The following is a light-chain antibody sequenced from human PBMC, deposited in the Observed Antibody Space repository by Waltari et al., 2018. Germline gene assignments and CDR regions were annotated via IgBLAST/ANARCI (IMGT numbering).Light chain of an antibody. CDR2: DNK. Sequence: QPVLTQPPSVSAAAGQKVTISCSGSSSNVGGNYVAWYQHLPRTAPRLLIYDNKIRPSGIPDRCSGAKSGTSATLGITGLQTGDEADYYCGTWDSSLSVVVFGGGTKLTVL. J-gene: IGLJ2*01. V-gene: IGLV1-51*01. CDR1: SSNVGGNY. CDR3: GTWDSSLSVVV.